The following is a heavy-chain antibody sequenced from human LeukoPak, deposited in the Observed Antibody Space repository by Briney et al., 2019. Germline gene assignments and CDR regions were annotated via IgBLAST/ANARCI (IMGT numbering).Heavy chain of an antibody. Sequence: GSSVKVSCKASGSIFSSYAIIWVRQALGQRLERMGRIIPIFCTANYAQKFQGRVKITTEESKSTAYMELSSLRYEDTAVYYCARDRPTGTSGVWFDPWGQGTLVTVSS. CDR1: GSIFSSYA. CDR2: IIPIFCTA. V-gene: IGHV1-69*05. J-gene: IGHJ5*02. CDR3: ARDRPTGTSGVWFDP. D-gene: IGHD1-1*01.